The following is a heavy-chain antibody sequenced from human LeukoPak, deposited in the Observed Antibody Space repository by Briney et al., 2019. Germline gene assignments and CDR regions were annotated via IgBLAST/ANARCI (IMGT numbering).Heavy chain of an antibody. Sequence: SETLSLTCAVYGGSLSGYYWSWIRQPPGKGLEWIGEINHSGSTNYNPSLKSRVTISVDTSKNQFSLKLSSVTAADTAVYYCARASGRVQLWLFQYWGQGTLVTVSS. CDR3: ARASGRVQLWLFQY. V-gene: IGHV4-34*01. CDR2: INHSGST. CDR1: GGSLSGYY. J-gene: IGHJ4*02. D-gene: IGHD5-18*01.